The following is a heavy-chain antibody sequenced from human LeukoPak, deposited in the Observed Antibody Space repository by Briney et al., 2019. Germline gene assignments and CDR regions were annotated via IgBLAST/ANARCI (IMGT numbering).Heavy chain of an antibody. J-gene: IGHJ3*02. CDR1: GFTFDDYA. CDR2: ISWDGGST. CDR3: AKDSASNYYDSSGVAGDAFDI. D-gene: IGHD3-22*01. V-gene: IGHV3-43D*03. Sequence: GGSLRLSCAASGFTFDDYAMHWVRQAPGKGLEWVSLISWDGGSTYYADSVKGRFTISRDNSKNSLYLQMNSLRAEDTALYYCAKDSASNYYDSSGVAGDAFDIWGQGTMVTVSS.